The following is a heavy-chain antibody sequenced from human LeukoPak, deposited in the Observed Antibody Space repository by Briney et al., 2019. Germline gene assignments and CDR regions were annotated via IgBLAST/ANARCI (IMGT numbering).Heavy chain of an antibody. J-gene: IGHJ6*03. V-gene: IGHV3-21*01. CDR1: GFTFSSYS. CDR3: ARDFRFWSGYDYYYYMDV. Sequence: PGGSLRLSCAASGFTFSSYSMNWVRQAPGKGLEWVSSISSSSSYIYYADSVKGRFTISRDNAKNSLYLQMNSLRAEDTAVYYCARDFRFWSGYDYYYYMDVWGKGTTVTVSS. D-gene: IGHD3-3*01. CDR2: ISSSSSYI.